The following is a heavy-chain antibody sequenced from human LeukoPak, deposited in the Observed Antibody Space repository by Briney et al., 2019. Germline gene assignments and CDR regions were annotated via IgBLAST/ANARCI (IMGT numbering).Heavy chain of an antibody. Sequence: GGSLRLSCAASGFTFSSYPMSWVRQAPGKGLEWVSSISGSGDNTYYADSVKGRFTISRDNSKNTLYLQFNRLRDEDTAVYYCAKDYMIWGVNNFEYWGQGTQVTVSS. CDR1: GFTFSSYP. V-gene: IGHV3-23*01. D-gene: IGHD3-10*01. CDR3: AKDYMIWGVNNFEY. CDR2: ISGSGDNT. J-gene: IGHJ4*02.